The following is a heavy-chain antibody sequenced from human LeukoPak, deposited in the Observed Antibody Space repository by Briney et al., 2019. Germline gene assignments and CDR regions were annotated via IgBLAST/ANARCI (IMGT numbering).Heavy chain of an antibody. J-gene: IGHJ6*03. V-gene: IGHV4-59*08. CDR2: RYYSGST. CDR3: ARRGQGYYYMDV. Sequence: SETLSLTCIVSDGSISSYYWSWIRQPPGKGLEWIGNRYYSGSTNYNPSLKSRVTISVDTSKNQVFLKLGSVTAADTAVYYCARRGQGYYYMDVWGKGTTVTVSS. CDR1: DGSISSYY.